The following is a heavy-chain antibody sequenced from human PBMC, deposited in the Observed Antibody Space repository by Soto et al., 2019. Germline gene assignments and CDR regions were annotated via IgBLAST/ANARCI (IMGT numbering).Heavy chain of an antibody. CDR1: GFTVGNNY. J-gene: IGHJ4*02. CDR2: IYSGGTT. Sequence: PGGSLRLSCAVSGFTVGNNYMSWVRQAPGKGLEWVSLIYSGGTTGYADSVRGRFTISRDSSRNTVYLQMNSVKADDTAVYYCARRAYPSDYWGQGTLVTVSS. V-gene: IGHV3-66*01. CDR3: ARRAYPSDY. D-gene: IGHD2-2*01.